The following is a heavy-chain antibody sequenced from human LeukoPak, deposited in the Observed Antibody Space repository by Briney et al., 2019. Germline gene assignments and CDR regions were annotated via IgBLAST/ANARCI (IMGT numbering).Heavy chain of an antibody. D-gene: IGHD3-10*01. J-gene: IGHJ4*02. V-gene: IGHV6-1*01. CDR3: ARGNYYYDT. CDR2: TYYRSKWYN. CDR1: GDSFSSYGAA. Sequence: SRTLSLTCAISGDSFSSYGAAWIWIRQSPSRGLEWLGRTYYRSKWYNDFAVSVRGRLTINPDTSKNQFSLQLNSVTPEDTAVNYCARGNYYYDTWGQGTLVTVSS.